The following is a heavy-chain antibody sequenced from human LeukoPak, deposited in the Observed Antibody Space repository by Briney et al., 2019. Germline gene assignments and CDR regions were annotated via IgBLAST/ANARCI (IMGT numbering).Heavy chain of an antibody. CDR1: GFTFSSYG. CDR2: IWYDGSNK. D-gene: IGHD3-10*01. Sequence: GGSLRLSCAASGFTFSSYGTHWVRQAPGKGLEWVAVIWYDGSNKYYADSVKGRFTISRDNSKNTLYLQMNGLRGEDTAVYYCARGSSGSYYNPNWFDPWGQGTLVTVSS. V-gene: IGHV3-33*01. CDR3: ARGSSGSYYNPNWFDP. J-gene: IGHJ5*02.